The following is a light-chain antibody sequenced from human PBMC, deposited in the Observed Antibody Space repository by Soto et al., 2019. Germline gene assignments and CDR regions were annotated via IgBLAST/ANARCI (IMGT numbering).Light chain of an antibody. Sequence: SVLTQPPSASGTPGQRVTISCSGSSSNIGSNTVNWYQQLPGTAPKLLIYSNYQRPSGVPDRFSGSKSGTSASLAISGLQSENEADYYCSACDASLNGYVFGTGTKVTVL. V-gene: IGLV1-44*01. CDR3: SACDASLNGYV. J-gene: IGLJ1*01. CDR1: SSNIGSNT. CDR2: SNY.